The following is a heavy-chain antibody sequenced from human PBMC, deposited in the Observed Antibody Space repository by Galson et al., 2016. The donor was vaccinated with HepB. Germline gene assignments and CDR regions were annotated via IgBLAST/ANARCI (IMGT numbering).Heavy chain of an antibody. J-gene: IGHJ4*02. CDR3: AKVPAMVRGF. V-gene: IGHV3-30*18. Sequence: SLRLSCAASGFTLTNYDLNWVRQAPGKGLEWVALISHDGSSSSYADSVKGRFTISRDNSKKTLYLQMNSLRAEDTAVYYCAKVPAMVRGFWGQGTLVTVSS. D-gene: IGHD3-10*01. CDR1: GFTLTNYD. CDR2: ISHDGSSS.